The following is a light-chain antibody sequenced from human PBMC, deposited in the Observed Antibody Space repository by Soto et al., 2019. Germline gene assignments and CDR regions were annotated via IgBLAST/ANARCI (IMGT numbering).Light chain of an antibody. CDR3: QQYDNLPLI. CDR2: AAS. V-gene: IGKV1-33*01. CDR1: QSISSY. Sequence: DIQMTQSPSSLSASVGDRVTITCRASQSISSYLNWYQQKPGKAPKLLIYAASSLETGVPSRFSGSGSGTDFTLTISSLQPEDFATYYCQQYDNLPLIFGQGTRLENK. J-gene: IGKJ5*01.